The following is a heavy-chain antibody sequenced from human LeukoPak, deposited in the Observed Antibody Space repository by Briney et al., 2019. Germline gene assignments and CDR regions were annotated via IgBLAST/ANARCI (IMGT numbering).Heavy chain of an antibody. J-gene: IGHJ4*02. V-gene: IGHV4-61*02. Sequence: SETLSLTCTVSGGSISSDNYYWSWIRQPAGKGLEWIGRIYSSGSTNYNPSLKSRVTISVDTSNNQFSLKLSSVTAADTAVYYCARGATTVTPNDYWGQGTLVTVSS. D-gene: IGHD4-11*01. CDR1: GGSISSDNYY. CDR2: IYSSGST. CDR3: ARGATTVTPNDY.